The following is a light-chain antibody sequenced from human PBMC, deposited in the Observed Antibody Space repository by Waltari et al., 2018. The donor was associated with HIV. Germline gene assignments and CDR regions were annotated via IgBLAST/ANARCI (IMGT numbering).Light chain of an antibody. J-gene: IGLJ3*02. CDR2: EDD. CDR1: SSDVGSDNR. CDR3: CSYAGSTTWL. Sequence: SALTQPASVSGSPRQAITVACIGSSSDVGSDNRVFWYHQHPGKAPKLMIYEDDKRPSGVSNRFSGSKSGNTASLTISGLQAEDEADYYCCSYAGSTTWLFGGGTKLTVL. V-gene: IGLV2-23*01.